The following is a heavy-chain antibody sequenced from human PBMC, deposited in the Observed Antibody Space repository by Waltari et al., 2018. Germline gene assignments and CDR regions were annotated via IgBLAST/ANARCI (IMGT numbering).Heavy chain of an antibody. CDR3: ARVRLLYTFDY. CDR2: MNSEGSST. Sequence: EVQLVESGGGLVQPGGSLRLSCAASGFTFSSYWMHWIRQAPGKGLVWVSHMNSEGSSTSYADSGKGRFTISRDNAKNTLYLQMNRLRAEDTAVYYCARVRLLYTFDYWGQGTLVTVSS. D-gene: IGHD2-21*02. J-gene: IGHJ4*02. CDR1: GFTFSSYW. V-gene: IGHV3-74*01.